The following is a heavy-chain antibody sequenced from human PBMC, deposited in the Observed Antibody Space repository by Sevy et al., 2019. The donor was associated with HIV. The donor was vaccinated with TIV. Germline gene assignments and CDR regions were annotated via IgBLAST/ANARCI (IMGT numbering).Heavy chain of an antibody. Sequence: GGSLRLSCAASGFPFSSYEMNWVRQAPGRGLEWISYISNTGNTISYSDSVRGRFTVSRDNAKNSLFLHMNSLRAEDTATYYCARDLPPSATTVAHFDYWGRGTPVTVSS. CDR2: ISNTGNTI. CDR3: ARDLPPSATTVAHFDY. D-gene: IGHD4-17*01. J-gene: IGHJ4*02. CDR1: GFPFSSYE. V-gene: IGHV3-48*03.